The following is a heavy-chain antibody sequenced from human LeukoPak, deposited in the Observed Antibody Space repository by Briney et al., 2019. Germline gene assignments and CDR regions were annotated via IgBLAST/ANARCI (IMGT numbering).Heavy chain of an antibody. J-gene: IGHJ4*02. V-gene: IGHV3-53*01. Sequence: GGSLRLTCAASGFSVSSNYLSWVRQAPGKGLEWVSVMYSGGSTFYADSVKGRFTISRDNSKNTLYLQMNSLRAEDTAVYYCAKSSPPPLRYWGQGTLVTVSS. CDR3: AKSSPPPLRY. CDR1: GFSVSSNY. CDR2: MYSGGST.